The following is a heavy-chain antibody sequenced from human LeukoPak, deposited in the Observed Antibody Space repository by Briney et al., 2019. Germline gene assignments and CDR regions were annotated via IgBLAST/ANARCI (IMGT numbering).Heavy chain of an antibody. J-gene: IGHJ1*01. CDR1: GFTFSSYA. V-gene: IGHV3-9*01. CDR3: AKGYYGSGSYSQYFQH. CDR2: ISWNSGSI. D-gene: IGHD3-10*01. Sequence: GGSLRLSCAASGFTFSSYAMHWVRQAPGKGLEWVSGISWNSGSIGYADSVKGRFTISRDNAKNSLYLQMNSLRAEDTALYYCAKGYYGSGSYSQYFQHWGQGTLVTVSS.